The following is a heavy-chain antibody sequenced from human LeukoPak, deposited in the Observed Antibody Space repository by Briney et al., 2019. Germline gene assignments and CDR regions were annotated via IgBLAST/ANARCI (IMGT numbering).Heavy chain of an antibody. CDR3: AYRHNTSPLVDS. CDR2: IYWNDDK. J-gene: IGHJ4*02. Sequence: SGPTLVKPTQTLTLTCTFSGFSLSTSGVSVGWIRQPPGKALEWLALIYWNDDKRYSPSLKNRLTITKDTSNNQVVLTVTNMDPVDTATYYCAYRHNTSPLVDSWGQGTPVTVSS. CDR1: GFSLSTSGVS. D-gene: IGHD2-8*02. V-gene: IGHV2-5*01.